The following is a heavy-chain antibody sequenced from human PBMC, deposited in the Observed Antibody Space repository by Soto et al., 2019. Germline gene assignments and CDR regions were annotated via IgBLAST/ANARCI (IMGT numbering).Heavy chain of an antibody. D-gene: IGHD1-26*01. CDR1: GGSISSYY. J-gene: IGHJ6*02. CDR3: PRVGPNPHYYFFYGMYV. Sequence: QVQLQESGPGLVKPSETLSLTCTVSGGSISSYYWSWIRQPPGQGLELIGYSYYSGSSNYSPSLKSRVTLPLHPSKNQFSLKLSSVTAADTAVDYCPRVGPNPHYYFFYGMYVWGQGTTVTPSS. CDR2: SYYSGSS. V-gene: IGHV4-59*01.